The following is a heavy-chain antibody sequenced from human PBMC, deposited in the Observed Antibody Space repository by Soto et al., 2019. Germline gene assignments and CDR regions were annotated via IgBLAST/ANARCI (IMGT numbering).Heavy chain of an antibody. V-gene: IGHV1-2*04. CDR3: ARAPMGSFYFDY. CDR2: INPNSGAT. CDR1: GYTISGSY. Sequence: ASVKVSCKASGYTISGSYIHWVRQAPGQGLEWMGWINPNSGATNYAQDFQGWVTMTRDTSISTAYMELNRLRSDDTAIYYCARAPMGSFYFDYWG. D-gene: IGHD3-10*01. J-gene: IGHJ4*01.